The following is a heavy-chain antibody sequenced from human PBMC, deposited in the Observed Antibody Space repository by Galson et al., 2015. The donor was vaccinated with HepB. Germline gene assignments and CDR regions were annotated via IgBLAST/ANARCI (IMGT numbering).Heavy chain of an antibody. D-gene: IGHD1-1*01. CDR3: ARDGDPGSYNYHHLDV. Sequence: SVKVSCKASGYTFTSYGMNWVRQAPGQGLEWMGWINTNTGNPTYGQGLTGRAVFSVDTSVTTAYLEITSLKAEDTGVYYCARDGDPGSYNYHHLDVWGKGTTVTVSS. V-gene: IGHV7-4-1*02. CDR1: GYTFTSYG. J-gene: IGHJ6*04. CDR2: INTNTGNP.